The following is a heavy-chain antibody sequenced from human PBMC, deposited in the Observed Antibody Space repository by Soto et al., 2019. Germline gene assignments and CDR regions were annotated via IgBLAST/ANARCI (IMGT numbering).Heavy chain of an antibody. J-gene: IGHJ4*02. D-gene: IGHD2-2*01. Sequence: ASVKVSCKASGYTFTSYDINWVRQATGQGLEWMGWMNPNSGNTGYAQKFQGRVTMTRDTSMSTVYMELSSLRSEDTAVYYCARGPATAPDAYWGLGTLVTVSS. V-gene: IGHV1-8*01. CDR3: ARGPATAPDAY. CDR1: GYTFTSYD. CDR2: MNPNSGNT.